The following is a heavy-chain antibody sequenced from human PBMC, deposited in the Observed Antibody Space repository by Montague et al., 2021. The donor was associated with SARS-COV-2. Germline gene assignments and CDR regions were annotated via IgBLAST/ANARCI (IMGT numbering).Heavy chain of an antibody. J-gene: IGHJ6*02. D-gene: IGHD1-26*01. CDR2: MSSSGHFA. CDR3: ARDLWGAQSGMDV. CDR1: GFTFSDSY. Sequence: SRRLSCAASGFTFSDSYMSWVRQAPGRGLEWIAYMSSSGHFARYADSVKGRFTISRDNAKNSLYLQMNSLRAEDTAMYYCARDLWGAQSGMDVWGQGTTVTVSS. V-gene: IGHV3-11*06.